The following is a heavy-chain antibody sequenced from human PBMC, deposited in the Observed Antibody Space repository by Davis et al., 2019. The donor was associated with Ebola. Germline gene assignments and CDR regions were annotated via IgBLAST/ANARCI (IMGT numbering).Heavy chain of an antibody. V-gene: IGHV4-30-4*01. J-gene: IGHJ4*02. CDR3: ATRSGRRGYSYGWTKPFDY. Sequence: PSETLSLTCTVSGGSISSGDYYWSWIRQPPGKGLEWIGYIYYSGSTYYNPSLKSRVTISVDTSKNQFSLKLSSVTAADTAVYYCATRSGRRGYSYGWTKPFDYWGQGTLVTVSS. CDR1: GGSISSGDYY. D-gene: IGHD5-18*01. CDR2: IYYSGST.